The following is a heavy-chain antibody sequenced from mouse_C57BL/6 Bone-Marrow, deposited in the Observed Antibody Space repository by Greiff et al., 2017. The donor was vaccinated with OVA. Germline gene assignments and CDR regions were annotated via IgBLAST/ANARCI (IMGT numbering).Heavy chain of an antibody. D-gene: IGHD3-3*01. J-gene: IGHJ4*01. CDR2: IWNGGGT. V-gene: IGHV2-9-1*01. CDR3: ARNPRGDPMDY. CDR1: GFSLTSYA. Sequence: VQVVESGPGLVAPSQSLSITCTVSGFSLTSYAISWVRQPPGKGLEWLGVIWNGGGTNYNSALKSRLSISKDNSKSQVFLKMNSLQTDDTARYYCARNPRGDPMDYWGQGTSVTVSS.